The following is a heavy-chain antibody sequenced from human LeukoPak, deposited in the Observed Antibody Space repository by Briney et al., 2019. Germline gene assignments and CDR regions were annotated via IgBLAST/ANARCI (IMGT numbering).Heavy chain of an antibody. Sequence: GGSLRLSCAASGFTFSSYSMNWVRQAPGKGLEWGSYICRISSAIDYAESVKGRFTISRDNAKNSLYLQMNSVRDEDTAVYYCAADYCSGGSCYNGYYGMDVWGEGTTVTVSS. CDR2: ICRISSAI. CDR1: GFTFSSYS. D-gene: IGHD2-15*01. J-gene: IGHJ6*04. V-gene: IGHV3-48*02. CDR3: AADYCSGGSCYNGYYGMDV.